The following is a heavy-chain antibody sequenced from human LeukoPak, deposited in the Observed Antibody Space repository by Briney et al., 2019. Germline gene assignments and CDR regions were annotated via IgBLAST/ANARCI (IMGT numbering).Heavy chain of an antibody. J-gene: IGHJ4*02. D-gene: IGHD3-10*01. Sequence: QAGGSLRLSCAPSGFSFRTYRMNWVRQAPGKGLEWVSYISDSSSTIYYADSVKGRFTISRDNAKNSLFLQMNSLRDEDTAVYYCARGYYYGSGSELDYWGQGTLVTVSS. V-gene: IGHV3-48*02. CDR1: GFSFRTYR. CDR3: ARGYYYGSGSELDY. CDR2: ISDSSSTI.